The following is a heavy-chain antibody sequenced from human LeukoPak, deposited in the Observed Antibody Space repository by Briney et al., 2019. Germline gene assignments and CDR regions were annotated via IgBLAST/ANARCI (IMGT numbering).Heavy chain of an antibody. CDR3: ARETWSGSYFDY. D-gene: IGHD1-26*01. Sequence: PGGFLRLSCSASGFTFSSHWMTWVRQAPGKGLEWVANIKEDGSEKYYVDSVRGRFTISRDNAKNSLYLQMNSLGAADTAVYYCARETWSGSYFDYWGQGTLVTVSS. J-gene: IGHJ4*02. V-gene: IGHV3-7*01. CDR1: GFTFSSHW. CDR2: IKEDGSEK.